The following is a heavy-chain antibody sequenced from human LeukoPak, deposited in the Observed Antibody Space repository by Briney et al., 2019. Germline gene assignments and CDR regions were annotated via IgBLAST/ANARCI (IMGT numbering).Heavy chain of an antibody. J-gene: IGHJ4*02. V-gene: IGHV3-13*01. CDR3: ARDPSAAGTGDY. CDR2: VGIAADT. D-gene: IGHD6-13*01. CDR1: GFTFSDHA. Sequence: GGSLRLSCAASGFTFSDHAMHWVRQAPGKGLEWVSAVGIAADTFYPDSVKGRFTISRDNSKNTLYLQMNSLRAEDTAVYYCARDPSAAGTGDYWGQGTLVTVSS.